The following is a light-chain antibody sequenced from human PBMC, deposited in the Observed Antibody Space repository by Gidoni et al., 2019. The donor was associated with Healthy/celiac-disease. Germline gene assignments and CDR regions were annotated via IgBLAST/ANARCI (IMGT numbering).Light chain of an antibody. V-gene: IGLV2-14*01. CDR2: EVS. J-gene: IGLJ2*01. CDR3: SSYTSSSTLV. CDR1: SSDVGGYNY. Sequence: QSALTQPASVSGYPGQSIPISCTGTSSDVGGYNYVSWYQQHPGKAPKLMIYEVSNRPSWVSNLFSGSKSCNTASLTISGLQAEYEADYYCSSYTSSSTLVFGGGTKLTVL.